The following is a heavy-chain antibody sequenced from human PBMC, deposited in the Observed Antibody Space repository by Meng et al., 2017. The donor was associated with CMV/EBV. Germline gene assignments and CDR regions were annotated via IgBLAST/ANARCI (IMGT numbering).Heavy chain of an antibody. D-gene: IGHD6-13*01. Sequence: LVDAWGRLGQPGGSLILSCAASGFTVRSNYMSWFRQAPGKGLEWVSVIYSGGSTYYADSVKGRFTISRDNSKNTLYLQMNSLRAEDTAVYYCALFGAAAGHDYWGQGTLVTVSS. V-gene: IGHV3-66*01. CDR3: ALFGAAAGHDY. CDR1: GFTVRSNY. CDR2: IYSGGST. J-gene: IGHJ4*02.